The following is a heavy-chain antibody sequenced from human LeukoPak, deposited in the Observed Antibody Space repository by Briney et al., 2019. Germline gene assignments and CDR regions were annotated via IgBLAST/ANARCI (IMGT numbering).Heavy chain of an antibody. CDR2: ISSTSNEI. CDR3: ARDAGAGFDY. CDR1: GFRFSSHS. V-gene: IGHV3-21*06. Sequence: GVSLRLSCAASGFRFSSHSMNWVRQAPGKGLERISYISSTSNEIYYVDSVKGRFTISRDDAKNSLYLQMNSLSAEDTAVYYCARDAGAGFDYWGQGALVTVSS. J-gene: IGHJ4*02. D-gene: IGHD6-13*01.